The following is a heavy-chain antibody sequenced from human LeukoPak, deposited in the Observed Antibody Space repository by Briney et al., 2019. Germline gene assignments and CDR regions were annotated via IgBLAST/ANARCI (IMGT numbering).Heavy chain of an antibody. Sequence: PSETLSLTCTVSGGSISSGGYNWSWIRQHPGKGLECIGYIYYSGSTYYNPSLKNRVTISVDTSKNQFSLKLSSVTAADTAVYYCARGSYVGPTSGYFDYWGQGTLVTVSS. CDR1: GGSISSGGYN. J-gene: IGHJ4*02. V-gene: IGHV4-31*03. CDR2: IYYSGST. CDR3: ARGSYVGPTSGYFDY. D-gene: IGHD1-26*01.